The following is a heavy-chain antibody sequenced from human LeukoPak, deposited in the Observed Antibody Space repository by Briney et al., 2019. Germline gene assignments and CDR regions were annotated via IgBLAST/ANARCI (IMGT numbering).Heavy chain of an antibody. J-gene: IGHJ6*03. D-gene: IGHD2-8*01. CDR3: ARGPPGVYTYYYYYYYMDV. CDR2: INHSGST. Sequence: SETLSLTCAVYGGSFSGYYWSWIRQPPGKGLEWIGEINHSGSTNYNPSLKSRVTISVDTSKNQFSLKLSSVTAADTAVYYCARGPPGVYTYYYYYYYMDVWGKGTTVTVSS. CDR1: GGSFSGYY. V-gene: IGHV4-34*01.